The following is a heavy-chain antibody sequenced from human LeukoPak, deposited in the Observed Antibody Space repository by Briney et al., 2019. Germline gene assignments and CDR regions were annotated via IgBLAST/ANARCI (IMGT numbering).Heavy chain of an antibody. CDR3: LLDSMVRGEDYYMDV. Sequence: SETLSLTCIVSGGSISSSSYYWGWIRQPPGKGLEWIGSIYYSGSTYYNPSLKSRVTISVDTSKNQFSLKLSSVTAADTAVYYCLLDSMVRGEDYYMDVWGKGTTVTVSS. D-gene: IGHD3-10*01. J-gene: IGHJ6*03. CDR2: IYYSGST. CDR1: GGSISSSSYY. V-gene: IGHV4-39*07.